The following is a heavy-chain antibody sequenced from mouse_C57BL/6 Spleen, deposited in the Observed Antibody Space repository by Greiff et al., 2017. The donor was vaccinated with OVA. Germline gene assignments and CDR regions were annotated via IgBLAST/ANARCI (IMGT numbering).Heavy chain of an antibody. J-gene: IGHJ2*01. D-gene: IGHD1-1*01. V-gene: IGHV1-82*01. Sequence: VQLQQSGPELVKPGASVKISCKASGYAFSSSWMNWVKQRPGKGLEWIGRIYPGDGDTNYNGKFKGKATLTADKSSSTAYMQLSSLTSEDSAVYFCARLDYYGSSSPGYFAYWGQGTTLTVSS. CDR1: GYAFSSSW. CDR2: IYPGDGDT. CDR3: ARLDYYGSSSPGYFAY.